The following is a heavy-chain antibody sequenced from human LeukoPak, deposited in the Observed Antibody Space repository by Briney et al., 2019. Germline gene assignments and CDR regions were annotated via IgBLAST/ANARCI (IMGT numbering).Heavy chain of an antibody. J-gene: IGHJ4*02. D-gene: IGHD3-22*01. CDR1: GYTFTGYY. V-gene: IGHV1-2*02. CDR2: INPNSGGT. CDR3: ARWPASGYYDSRAKYYFDY. Sequence: ASVKVSCKASGYTFTGYYMHWVRQAPGQGLEWMGWINPNSGGTNYAQKSQGRVTMTRDTSISTAYMELSRLRSDDTAVSYCARWPASGYYDSRAKYYFDYWGQGTLVTVSS.